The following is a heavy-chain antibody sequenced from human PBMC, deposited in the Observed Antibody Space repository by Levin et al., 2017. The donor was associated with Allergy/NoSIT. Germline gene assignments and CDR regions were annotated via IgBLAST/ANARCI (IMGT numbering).Heavy chain of an antibody. Sequence: GGSLRLSCAASGFTFSSYGMHWVRQAPGKGLEWVAVIWYDGSNKYYADSVKGRFTISRDNSKNTLYLQMNSLRAEDTAVYYCARDKQPGLEGFDYWGQGTLVTVSS. CDR3: ARDKQPGLEGFDY. CDR2: IWYDGSNK. V-gene: IGHV3-33*01. J-gene: IGHJ4*02. D-gene: IGHD6-13*01. CDR1: GFTFSSYG.